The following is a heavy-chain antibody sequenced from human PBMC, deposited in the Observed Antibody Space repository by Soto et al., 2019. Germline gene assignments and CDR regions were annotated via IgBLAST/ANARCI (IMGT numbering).Heavy chain of an antibody. V-gene: IGHV1-3*01. CDR1: GYTFTSYA. D-gene: IGHD5-12*01. Sequence: ASVKVSCKASGYTFTSYAMHWVRQAPGQRLEWMGWINAGNGNTKYSQKFQGRVTIIRDTSASTAYMELSSLRSEDTAVYYCARGLNGYLHYFDYWGQGTLVTSPQ. J-gene: IGHJ4*02. CDR3: ARGLNGYLHYFDY. CDR2: INAGNGNT.